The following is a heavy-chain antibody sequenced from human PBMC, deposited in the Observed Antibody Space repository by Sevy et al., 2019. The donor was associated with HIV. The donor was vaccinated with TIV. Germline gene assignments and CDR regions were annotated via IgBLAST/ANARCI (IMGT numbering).Heavy chain of an antibody. CDR1: GFTFSSYD. V-gene: IGHV3-48*03. CDR3: ARPYGSGSWEAFDV. D-gene: IGHD3-10*01. CDR2: ISSSGSSI. J-gene: IGHJ3*01. Sequence: GGSLRLSCTASGFTFSSYDMNWVRQAPGKGLEWVSKISSSGSSIYYADSVKGRFTISRDNAKNSLNLQMNSLRAEDTAVYYCARPYGSGSWEAFDVWGQGTMVTVSS.